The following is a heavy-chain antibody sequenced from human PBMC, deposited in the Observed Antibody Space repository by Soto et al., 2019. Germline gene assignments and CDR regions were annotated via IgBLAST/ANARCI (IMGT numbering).Heavy chain of an antibody. V-gene: IGHV3-73*01. CDR3: TRNTPTVTTRYYYYYGMDV. Sequence: GGSLRLSCAASGFTFSGSAMHWVRQASGKGLEWVGRIRSKANSYATAYAASVKGRFTISRDDSKNTAYLQMNSLKTEDTAVYYCTRNTPTVTTRYYYYYGMDVWGQGTTVTVS. J-gene: IGHJ6*02. CDR1: GFTFSGSA. CDR2: IRSKANSYAT. D-gene: IGHD4-4*01.